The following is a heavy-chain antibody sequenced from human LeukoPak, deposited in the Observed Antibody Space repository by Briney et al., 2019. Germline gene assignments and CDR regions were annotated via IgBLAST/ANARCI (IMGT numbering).Heavy chain of an antibody. CDR3: ARDLSGSYEWY. J-gene: IGHJ4*02. CDR1: GGTFSSYA. D-gene: IGHD1-26*01. V-gene: IGHV1-69*04. Sequence: SVKVSCTASGGTFSSYAISWVRQAPGQGLEWMGRIIPILGIANYAQKFQGRVTITADKSTSTAYMELSSLRSEDTAVYYCARDLSGSYEWYWGQGTLVTVSS. CDR2: IIPILGIA.